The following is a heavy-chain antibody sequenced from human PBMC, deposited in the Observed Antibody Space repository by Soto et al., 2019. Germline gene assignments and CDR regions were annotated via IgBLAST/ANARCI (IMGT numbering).Heavy chain of an antibody. D-gene: IGHD1-1*01. V-gene: IGHV3-15*01. CDR3: VWNTRAEVLGR. J-gene: IGHJ4*02. Sequence: DVQLVESGGGLGMPGGSLRLSCLVSGITFKDAWMSWVRQAPGKGLDWVARIKSYGSGGTTDYTQAVKGRFTISRDDSQSTVHLQMNSLRNEDTAVYFCVWNTRAEVLGRWGQETLVTVSS. CDR2: IKSYGSGGTT. CDR1: GITFKDAW.